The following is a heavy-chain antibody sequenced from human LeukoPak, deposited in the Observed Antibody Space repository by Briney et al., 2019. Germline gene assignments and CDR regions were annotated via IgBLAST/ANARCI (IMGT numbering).Heavy chain of an antibody. J-gene: IGHJ6*03. V-gene: IGHV4-39*01. CDR2: IYYSGST. D-gene: IGHD3-3*01. Sequence: PSETLSLTRTVSGGSISSSSYYWGWIRQPPGKGLEWIGSIYYSGSTYYTPSLKSRVTISVDTSKNQFSLKLSSVTAADTAVYHYARGGSGYDFWSGYWLPRYYYYYMDVWAKGPRSPSP. CDR3: ARGGSGYDFWSGYWLPRYYYYYMDV. CDR1: GGSISSSSYY.